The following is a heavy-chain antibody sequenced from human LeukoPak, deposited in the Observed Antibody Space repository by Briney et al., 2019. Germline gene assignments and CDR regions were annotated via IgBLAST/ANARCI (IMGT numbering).Heavy chain of an antibody. CDR2: IYYSGST. Sequence: SETLSLTCTVSGGSISSGGYYWSWIRQHPGKGLEWIGYIYYSGSTYYNPSLKSRVTISVDTSKNQFSLKLSSVTAADTAVYYCARDLYYYDSSGYNYYYGMDVWGQGTTVTVSS. V-gene: IGHV4-31*03. J-gene: IGHJ6*02. CDR1: GGSISSGGYY. CDR3: ARDLYYYDSSGYNYYYGMDV. D-gene: IGHD3-22*01.